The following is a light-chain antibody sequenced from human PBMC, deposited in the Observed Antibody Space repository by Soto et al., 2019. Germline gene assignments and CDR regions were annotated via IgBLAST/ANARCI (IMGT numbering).Light chain of an antibody. CDR3: SSYTSSSTLVYV. CDR1: SSDVGGYNY. J-gene: IGLJ1*01. CDR2: DVS. V-gene: IGLV2-14*01. Sequence: QSALTQPASVSGSPGQSITISCTGTSSDVGGYNYVSWYQQHPGKAPKLMIYDVSNRPSGVPNRFSGSKSGNTASLTISGLQAEDEADYYCSSYTSSSTLVYVFGTGTKLTVL.